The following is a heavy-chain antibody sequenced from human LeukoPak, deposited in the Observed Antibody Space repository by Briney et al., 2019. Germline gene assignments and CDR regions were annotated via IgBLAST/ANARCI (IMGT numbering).Heavy chain of an antibody. D-gene: IGHD2-21*01. CDR1: RGTFSSYT. Sequence: SVEVYCKVSRGTFSSYTISWVRQAPGQGLEWMGRIIPSFGIANYAQKSQSRVTITADKSTRTAYMELSSLRSEYTAVYYCARDLPDDCYSCWFDPWGQGTLVTVSS. V-gene: IGHV1-69*04. J-gene: IGHJ5*02. CDR3: ARDLPDDCYSCWFDP. CDR2: IIPSFGIA.